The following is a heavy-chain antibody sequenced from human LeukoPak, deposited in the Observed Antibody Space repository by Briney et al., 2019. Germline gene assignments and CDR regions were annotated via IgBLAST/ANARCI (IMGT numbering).Heavy chain of an antibody. CDR2: IIPIFGTA. Sequence: ASVKVSCRASGGTFSSYAISWVRQAPGQGLEWMGGIIPIFGTANYAQKFQGRVTITTDESTSTAYMELSSLRSEDTGVYYCARGYCSSTSCYPSAEYFQHWGQGTLVTVSS. D-gene: IGHD2-2*01. J-gene: IGHJ1*01. CDR1: GGTFSSYA. CDR3: ARGYCSSTSCYPSAEYFQH. V-gene: IGHV1-69*05.